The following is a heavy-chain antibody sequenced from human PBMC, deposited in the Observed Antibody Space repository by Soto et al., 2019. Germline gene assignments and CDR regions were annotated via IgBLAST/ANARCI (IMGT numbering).Heavy chain of an antibody. CDR2: IGTAGDT. CDR1: GFTFSSYD. CDR3: ARDWLSHCFDY. Sequence: GGSLRLSCAASGFTFSSYDMHWVRQATGKGLEWVSAIGTAGDTYYADSVKGRFTISRDSSTNALYLQMNSLRAEDTAVYYCARDWLSHCFDYWGQGTPVTVSS. J-gene: IGHJ4*02. D-gene: IGHD5-12*01. V-gene: IGHV3-13*04.